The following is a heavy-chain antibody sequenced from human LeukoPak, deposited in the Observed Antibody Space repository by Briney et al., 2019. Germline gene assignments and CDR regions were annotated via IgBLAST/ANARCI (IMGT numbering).Heavy chain of an antibody. J-gene: IGHJ4*02. V-gene: IGHV3-11*01. Sequence: PGGSLRLSCAASGFTFSDYYMSWIRQAPGKGLEWVSYISSSGSTIYYVDSVKGRFTISRDNSKNTLYLQMNSLRAEDTAVYYCATDYGSGTYYTLDSWGQGTLVTVSS. D-gene: IGHD3-10*01. CDR1: GFTFSDYY. CDR2: ISSSGSTI. CDR3: ATDYGSGTYYTLDS.